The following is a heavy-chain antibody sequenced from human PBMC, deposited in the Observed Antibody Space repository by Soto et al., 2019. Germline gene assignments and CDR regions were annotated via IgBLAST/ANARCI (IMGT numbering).Heavy chain of an antibody. CDR3: ARDRDIVVVPAAMEDAFYYYYGMDV. Sequence: ASVKVSCKASGGTFSSYAISWVRQTPGQGLEWMGGIIPIFGTANYAQKFRGRVTITADESTSTAYMELSSLRSEDTAVYYCARDRDIVVVPAAMEDAFYYYYGMDVWGQGTTVTVSS. CDR2: IIPIFGTA. V-gene: IGHV1-69*13. CDR1: GGTFSSYA. J-gene: IGHJ6*02. D-gene: IGHD2-2*01.